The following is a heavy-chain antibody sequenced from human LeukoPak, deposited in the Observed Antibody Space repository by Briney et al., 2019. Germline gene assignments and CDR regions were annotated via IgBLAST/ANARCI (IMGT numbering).Heavy chain of an antibody. CDR2: ISYDGSNK. Sequence: GGSLRLSCAASGFTFSSYGMHWVRQAPGKGLEWVAVISYDGSNKYYADSVKGRCTISRDNSKNTLYLQMNSLRAEDTAVYYCARALLEQQLYYYYYMDVWGKGTTVTVSS. V-gene: IGHV3-30*19. CDR1: GFTFSSYG. D-gene: IGHD6-13*01. J-gene: IGHJ6*03. CDR3: ARALLEQQLYYYYYMDV.